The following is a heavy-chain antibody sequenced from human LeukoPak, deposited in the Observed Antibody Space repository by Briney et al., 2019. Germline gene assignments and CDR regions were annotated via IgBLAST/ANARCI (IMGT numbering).Heavy chain of an antibody. V-gene: IGHV1-69*05. CDR1: GGSFSSYT. CDR3: ARQYYYDSSNYYVGGAFDI. Sequence: GASVKVSCKASGGSFSSYTITWVRQAPGQGLEWMGRIIPIFGTANYAQKFQGRVTITTDESTRTAYMELSSLRSEDTAMYYCARQYYYDSSNYYVGGAFDIWGQGLWSPSLQ. CDR2: IIPIFGTA. J-gene: IGHJ3*02. D-gene: IGHD3-22*01.